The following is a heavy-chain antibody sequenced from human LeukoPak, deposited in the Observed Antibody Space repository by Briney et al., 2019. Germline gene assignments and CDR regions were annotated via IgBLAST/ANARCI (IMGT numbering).Heavy chain of an antibody. V-gene: IGHV4-4*07. CDR2: IYLGGSP. Sequence: SETLSLTCTVFGGSIDSSSWSWIRQPVGKGLEWIGRIYLGGSPIYNPSLKSRVIMTVDTSTNPFLLWLRSVTAADTATYYCANWVGNWFDPWGQGTLVTVSS. CDR3: ANWVGNWFDP. CDR1: GGSIDSSS. J-gene: IGHJ5*02. D-gene: IGHD1-26*01.